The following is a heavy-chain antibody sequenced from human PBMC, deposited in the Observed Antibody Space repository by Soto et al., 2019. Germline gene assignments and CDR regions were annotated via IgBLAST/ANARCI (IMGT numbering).Heavy chain of an antibody. D-gene: IGHD3-16*02. CDR2: IYYSGST. Sequence: QLQLQESGPGLVKPSETLSLTCTVSGGSISSSSYYWGWIRQPPGKGLEWIGSIYYSGSTYYNPSLKSRVTISVDTSKNQFSLKLSSVTAADTAVYYCASGRLRLGELSLFDAFDIWGQGTMVTVSS. V-gene: IGHV4-39*01. J-gene: IGHJ3*02. CDR3: ASGRLRLGELSLFDAFDI. CDR1: GGSISSSSYY.